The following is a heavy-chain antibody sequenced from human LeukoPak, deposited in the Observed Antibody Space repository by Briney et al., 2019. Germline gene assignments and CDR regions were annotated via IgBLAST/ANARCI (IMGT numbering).Heavy chain of an antibody. CDR2: IIPIFGTA. J-gene: IGHJ6*04. Sequence: ASVKVYCKASGDTFNSVALSWVRLAPGQGLEWMGGIIPIFGTANYAQRFLGRVTITSDESTSTAYMEINSLTSEDTAVYYCARLSDPSKTPGPLDIWGKGTTVTVSS. D-gene: IGHD4-11*01. CDR3: ARLSDPSKTPGPLDI. V-gene: IGHV1-69*01. CDR1: GDTFNSVA.